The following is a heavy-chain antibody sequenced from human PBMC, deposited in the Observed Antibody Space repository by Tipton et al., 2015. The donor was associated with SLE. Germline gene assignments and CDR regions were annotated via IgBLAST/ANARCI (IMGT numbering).Heavy chain of an antibody. V-gene: IGHV4-38-2*02. Sequence: LRLSCTVSNYSISSGYYWGWIRQTPGKGLEKGLEWIGSIHHSGTTYYSPSLRSRLTISVDTSKNQFSLRLTSVIAADTAVYYCARLHGYSYGLNWFDPWGQGTLISVSS. CDR1: NYSISSGYY. CDR2: IHHSGTT. D-gene: IGHD5-18*01. J-gene: IGHJ5*02. CDR3: ARLHGYSYGLNWFDP.